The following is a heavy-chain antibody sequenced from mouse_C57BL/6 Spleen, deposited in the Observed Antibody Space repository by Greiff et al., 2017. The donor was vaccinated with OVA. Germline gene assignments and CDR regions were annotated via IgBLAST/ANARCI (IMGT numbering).Heavy chain of an antibody. V-gene: IGHV1-81*01. D-gene: IGHD1-1*01. CDR3: ARDGGSSFYWYFDV. Sequence: VQLVESGAELARPGASVKLSCKASGYTFTSYGISWVKQRTGQGLEWIGLIYPRSGNTYYNEKSKGKATLTAYKSSSTPYMELRSLTSEDSAVYFCARDGGSSFYWYFDVWGTGTTVTVSS. CDR1: GYTFTSYG. CDR2: IYPRSGNT. J-gene: IGHJ1*03.